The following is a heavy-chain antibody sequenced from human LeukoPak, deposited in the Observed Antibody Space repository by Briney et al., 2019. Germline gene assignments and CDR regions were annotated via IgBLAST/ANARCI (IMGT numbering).Heavy chain of an antibody. CDR2: ISGSGDST. V-gene: IGHV3-23*01. D-gene: IGHD5-18*01. CDR1: GFIFSNYA. Sequence: GGSLRLSCEASGFIFSNYAMSWVRQAPGKGPEWVSAISGSGDSTFDADSVKGRFTISRDNSKNTLYLQMNSLRAEDTATYYCASSGYNYGTSYFAYWGQGTLVTVSS. CDR3: ASSGYNYGTSYFAY. J-gene: IGHJ4*02.